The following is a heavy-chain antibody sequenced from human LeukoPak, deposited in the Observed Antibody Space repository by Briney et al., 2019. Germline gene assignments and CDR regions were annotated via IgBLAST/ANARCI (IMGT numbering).Heavy chain of an antibody. CDR1: AGSISSSSYY. D-gene: IGHD3-10*01. CDR2: IYYSGST. Sequence: SETLSLTCTVSAGSISSSSYYWGWIRQPPGKGLEWIGSIYYSGSTYYNPSLKSRVTISVDTSKNQFSLKLSSVTAADTAVYYCARRMVRGTIDYWGQGTLVTVSS. CDR3: ARRMVRGTIDY. V-gene: IGHV4-39*01. J-gene: IGHJ4*02.